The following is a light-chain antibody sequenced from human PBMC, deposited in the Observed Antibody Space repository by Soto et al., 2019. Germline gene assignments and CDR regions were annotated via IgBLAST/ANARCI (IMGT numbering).Light chain of an antibody. CDR3: RSFTTSTTVL. V-gene: IGLV2-14*03. CDR2: DVS. J-gene: IGLJ2*01. Sequence: QSALTQPASVSGSPVQSITISCTGTTSDVGAYTYVSWYQQHPGKAPKLMIYDVSHRPSGVSNRVPGSKSGNTASLTISGPQAEHEAVYYCRSFTTSTTVLFGGGTKLTLL. CDR1: TSDVGAYTY.